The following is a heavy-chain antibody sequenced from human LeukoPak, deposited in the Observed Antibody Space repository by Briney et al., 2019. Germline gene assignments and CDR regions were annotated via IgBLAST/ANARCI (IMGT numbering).Heavy chain of an antibody. CDR2: IDPSDSYT. Sequence: PGESLKTSCKGSGYSFTSYWISWVRQMPGKGLEWMGRIDPSDSYTNYSPSFHGHVTISADKSISTAYLQWSSLKASDTAMYYCARQSTRGMVDTDYDYWGQGTLVTVSS. J-gene: IGHJ4*02. V-gene: IGHV5-10-1*01. CDR3: ARQSTRGMVDTDYDY. CDR1: GYSFTSYW. D-gene: IGHD5-18*01.